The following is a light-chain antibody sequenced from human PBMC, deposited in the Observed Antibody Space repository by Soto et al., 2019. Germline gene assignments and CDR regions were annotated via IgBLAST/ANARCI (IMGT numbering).Light chain of an antibody. Sequence: QSALTQPRSVSGSPGQSVSISCTGTNSDVGGYNYLSWYQQYPGKAPKLIIFEVNKRHSGVPNRFSGSKSGNTASLTLSALQADDEADYYCCSYAGGAQVFVTGTKLTVL. CDR1: NSDVGGYNY. V-gene: IGLV2-11*01. J-gene: IGLJ1*01. CDR2: EVN. CDR3: CSYAGGAQV.